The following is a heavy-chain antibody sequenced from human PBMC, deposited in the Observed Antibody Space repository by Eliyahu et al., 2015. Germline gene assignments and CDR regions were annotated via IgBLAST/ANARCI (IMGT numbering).Heavy chain of an antibody. CDR3: ALVRLLRRGIQLWLRDAFDI. J-gene: IGHJ3*02. Sequence: QVQLQESGPGLVKPSGTLSLTCAVXGGSISSSNWWSWVRQPPGKGLGWIGEIYHSGSTNYNPSLKSRVTISVDKSKNQFSLKLSSVTAADTAVYYCALVRLLRRGIQLWLRDAFDIWGQGTMVTVSS. V-gene: IGHV4-4*02. CDR1: GGSISSSNW. CDR2: IYHSGST. D-gene: IGHD5-18*01.